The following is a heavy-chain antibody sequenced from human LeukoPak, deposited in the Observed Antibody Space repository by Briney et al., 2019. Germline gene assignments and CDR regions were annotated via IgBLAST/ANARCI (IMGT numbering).Heavy chain of an antibody. CDR2: ISGSGGST. Sequence: GGTLRLSCAASGFTFSSYGMSWVRQAPGKGLEWVSAISGSGGSTYYADSVKGRFTISRDKAKNSLYLQMNSLRAEDTAVYYCARDGDYGYDYDSSGYVLNFDYWGQGTLVTVSS. J-gene: IGHJ4*02. CDR3: ARDGDYGYDYDSSGYVLNFDY. V-gene: IGHV3-23*01. D-gene: IGHD3-22*01. CDR1: GFTFSSYG.